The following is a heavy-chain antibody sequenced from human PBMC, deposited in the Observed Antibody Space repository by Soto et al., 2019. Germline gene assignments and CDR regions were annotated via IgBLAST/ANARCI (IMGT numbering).Heavy chain of an antibody. CDR3: AKDPPGIAVAGTFS. CDR1: GFTFSSDA. V-gene: IGHV3-23*01. J-gene: IGHJ4*02. CDR2: ICGSGGST. D-gene: IGHD6-19*01. Sequence: EVQLLESGGGLVQPGGSLRLSCAASGFTFSSDAMSWVRQAQGEGLEWVLAICGSGGSTYYAASVKGRFTISRDNSKNTLYLQMNSLRAEDTAVYYCAKDPPGIAVAGTFSWGQGTLVTVSS.